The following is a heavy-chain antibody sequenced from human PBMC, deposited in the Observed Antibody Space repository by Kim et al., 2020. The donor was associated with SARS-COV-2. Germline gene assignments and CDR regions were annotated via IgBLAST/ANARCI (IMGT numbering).Heavy chain of an antibody. Sequence: ASVKVSCKASGYSFTSYAMHRVRQAPGQSLEWMGWVNAGNGNTKFSQKFQGRVTITRDTSASTAYMELSSLRSEDTAVYYCARSCRSYGSGTLQFDYWGQGTLVTVSS. V-gene: IGHV1-3*01. CDR2: VNAGNGNT. D-gene: IGHD3-10*01. CDR1: GYSFTSYA. J-gene: IGHJ4*02. CDR3: ARSCRSYGSGTLQFDY.